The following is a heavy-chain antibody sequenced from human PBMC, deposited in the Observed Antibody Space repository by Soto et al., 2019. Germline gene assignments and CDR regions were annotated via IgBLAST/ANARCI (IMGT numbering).Heavy chain of an antibody. Sequence: QLQLQESGPGLVKPSETLSLTCTVSGGSISSSSYYWAWTRQPPGKGLEWIGSIYYSGSTYYNPSLNSRVTMSVDTYKNQFSLILSSVTAADTAVYYCARRERSLKHFDYWGQGTLVTVSS. J-gene: IGHJ4*02. CDR1: GGSISSSSYY. CDR3: ARRERSLKHFDY. CDR2: IYYSGST. V-gene: IGHV4-39*01. D-gene: IGHD1-1*01.